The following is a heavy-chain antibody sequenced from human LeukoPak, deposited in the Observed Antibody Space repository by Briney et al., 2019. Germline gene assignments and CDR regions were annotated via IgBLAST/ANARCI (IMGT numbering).Heavy chain of an antibody. CDR1: GGSISSSSYY. J-gene: IGHJ4*02. V-gene: IGHV4-39*01. D-gene: IGHD6-13*01. CDR3: ARRGYSSSWPTFDY. Sequence: SETLSLTCTVSGGSISSSSYYWGWIRQPPGKGLEWIVSIYYSGSTYYNPSLKSRVTITVDTSKNQFSLKLSSVTAADTAVYYCARRGYSSSWPTFDYWGQGTLVTVSS. CDR2: IYYSGST.